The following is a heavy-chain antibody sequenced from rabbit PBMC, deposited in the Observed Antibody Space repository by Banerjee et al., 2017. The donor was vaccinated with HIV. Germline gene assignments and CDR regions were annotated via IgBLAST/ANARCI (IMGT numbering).Heavy chain of an antibody. CDR1: GFSFSSDYD. D-gene: IGHD3-1*01. Sequence: QQQLEESGGGLVQPEGSLTLTCTASGFSFSSDYDLSWVRQAPGKGLEWIGCILPGDGSTWYASWVNGRFTISKTSSTTVSLQMTSLTTADTATYFCARDAGGPGYGWDLRLWGPGTLVTVS. CDR2: ILPGDGST. V-gene: IGHV1S45*01. CDR3: ARDAGGPGYGWDLRL. J-gene: IGHJ4*01.